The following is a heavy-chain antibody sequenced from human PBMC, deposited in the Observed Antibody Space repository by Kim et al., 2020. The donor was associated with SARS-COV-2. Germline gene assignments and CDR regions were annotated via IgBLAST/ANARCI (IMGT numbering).Heavy chain of an antibody. CDR1: GFTFSDHY. J-gene: IGHJ6*02. V-gene: IGHV3-72*01. CDR2: TRNKANSYTT. Sequence: GGSLRLSCAASGFTFSDHYMDWVRQAPGKGLEWVGRTRNKANSYTTEYAASVKGRFTISRDDSKNSLYLQMNSLKTEDTAVYYCAREDIVVVPAAIPYYYYGMDVWGQGTTVTVSS. CDR3: AREDIVVVPAAIPYYYYGMDV. D-gene: IGHD2-2*01.